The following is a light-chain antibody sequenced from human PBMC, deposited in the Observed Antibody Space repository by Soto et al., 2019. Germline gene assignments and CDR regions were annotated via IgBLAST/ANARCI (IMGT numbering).Light chain of an antibody. CDR1: QSIDTY. J-gene: IGKJ2*01. CDR3: QQRHSTPYT. Sequence: DIQMTQSPSSLSASFGDRVTLTCRASQSIDTYLNWYQQKPGTAPKLLMYAASTLHSGVPSRFSGSGSGTDFTLTIISLHREDRATYFCQQRHSTPYTFGQGTKLEI. CDR2: AAS. V-gene: IGKV1-39*01.